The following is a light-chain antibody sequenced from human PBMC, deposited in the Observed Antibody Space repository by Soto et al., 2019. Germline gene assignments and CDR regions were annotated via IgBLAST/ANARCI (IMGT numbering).Light chain of an antibody. CDR2: DVS. CDR3: SSYTSSNTLGV. V-gene: IGLV2-14*01. Sequence: QSVLTQPASVSGSPGQSITISCTGTSSDVDTYNYVSWYQQYTGKAPKLMIHDVSNRPSGVSNRFSGSKSGNTASLTISGLQAEDEADYYCSSYTSSNTLGVFGGGTKLTVL. J-gene: IGLJ2*01. CDR1: SSDVDTYNY.